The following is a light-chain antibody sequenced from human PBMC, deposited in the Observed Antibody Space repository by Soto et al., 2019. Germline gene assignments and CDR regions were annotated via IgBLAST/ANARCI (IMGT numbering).Light chain of an antibody. Sequence: QSVLTQPASVSGSPGQSITISFTGTSSDVGGYNYVSWYQQHPGKAPKFMIYDVSNRPSGVSNRFSGSKSGNTASLTSFGLQAEDEADYYCCSYTTSNTRQIVFGTGTKVTVL. CDR3: CSYTTSNTRQIV. CDR2: DVS. V-gene: IGLV2-14*01. CDR1: SSDVGGYNY. J-gene: IGLJ1*01.